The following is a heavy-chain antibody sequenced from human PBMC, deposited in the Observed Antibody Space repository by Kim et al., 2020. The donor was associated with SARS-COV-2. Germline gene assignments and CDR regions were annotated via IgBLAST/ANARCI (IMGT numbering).Heavy chain of an antibody. Sequence: SVKVSCKASGGTFSSYAISWVRQAPGQGLEWMGGIIPIFGTANYAQKFQGRVTITADESTSTAYMELSSLRSEDTAVYYCAREGREGGDGYNHGGRPYFDYWGQGTLVTVSS. V-gene: IGHV1-69*13. J-gene: IGHJ4*02. D-gene: IGHD1-26*01. CDR2: IIPIFGTA. CDR1: GGTFSSYA. CDR3: AREGREGGDGYNHGGRPYFDY.